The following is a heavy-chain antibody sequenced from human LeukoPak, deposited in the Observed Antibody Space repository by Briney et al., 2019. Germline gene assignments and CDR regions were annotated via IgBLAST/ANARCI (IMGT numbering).Heavy chain of an antibody. D-gene: IGHD4-17*01. J-gene: IGHJ4*02. CDR2: ISGSGGNT. Sequence: GSLRLSCAASGFTFSSYAMSWVRQAPGKGLEWVSAISGSGGNTYYADSVKGRFTISRDNSKNTLYLQMNSLRAEDTAVHYCAKALKTPYGDYESVIDYWGQGTLVTVSS. CDR1: GFTFSSYA. CDR3: AKALKTPYGDYESVIDY. V-gene: IGHV3-23*01.